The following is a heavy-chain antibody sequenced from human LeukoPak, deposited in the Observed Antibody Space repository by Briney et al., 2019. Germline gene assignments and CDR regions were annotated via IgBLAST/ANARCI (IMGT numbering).Heavy chain of an antibody. CDR3: ARGVYCSSTSCSRGLFRFDY. V-gene: IGHV4-61*02. CDR1: GASISTSNDY. Sequence: SETLSLTCTVSGASISTSNDYWSWIRQPAGKGLEWIGRVYPGESAKYNPSLKDRVTISVDTSKNQFSLKLNSVTAADTAVYYCARGVYCSSTSCSRGLFRFDYWGQGTLVTVSS. D-gene: IGHD2-2*01. J-gene: IGHJ4*02. CDR2: VYPGESA.